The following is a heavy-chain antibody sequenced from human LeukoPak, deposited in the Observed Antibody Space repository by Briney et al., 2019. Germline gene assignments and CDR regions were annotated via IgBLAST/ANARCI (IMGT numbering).Heavy chain of an antibody. Sequence: GGSLRLSCVASGYTFSSFSINWVRQAPGKGLEWVSSISVRSNYIYYADSVRGRFSRDDARNSLYLQMDSLRGDDTAVYYCARDAYYYDSSGYYPEGFQHWGQGTLVTVSS. CDR3: ARDAYYYDSSGYYPEGFQH. D-gene: IGHD3-22*01. CDR1: GYTFSSFS. CDR2: ISVRSNYI. J-gene: IGHJ1*01. V-gene: IGHV3-21*01.